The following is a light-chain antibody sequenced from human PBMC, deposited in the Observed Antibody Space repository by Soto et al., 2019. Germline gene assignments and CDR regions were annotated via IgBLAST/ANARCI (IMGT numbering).Light chain of an antibody. Sequence: DIQMTQSPSTLSGSVGDRVTITCRASQGISSYLAWYQQKPGKAPKLLIYAASTLQSGVPSRFSGSGSGTYFTLTISSLQPEDSATYYCQQANSFPYTFGQGTKVDIK. CDR3: QQANSFPYT. CDR1: QGISSY. J-gene: IGKJ2*01. CDR2: AAS. V-gene: IGKV1-12*01.